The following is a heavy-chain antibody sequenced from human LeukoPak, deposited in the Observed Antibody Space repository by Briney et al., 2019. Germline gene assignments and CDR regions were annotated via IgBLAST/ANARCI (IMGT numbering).Heavy chain of an antibody. CDR2: ISSSSSYI. D-gene: IGHD1-26*01. CDR3: ARVGASNFDY. J-gene: IGHJ4*02. V-gene: IGHV3-21*01. Sequence: XAXXXGLEWVSSISSSSSYIYYADSVKGRFTISRDNAKNSLYLQMNSLRAEDTAVYYCARVGASNFDYWGQGTLVTVSS.